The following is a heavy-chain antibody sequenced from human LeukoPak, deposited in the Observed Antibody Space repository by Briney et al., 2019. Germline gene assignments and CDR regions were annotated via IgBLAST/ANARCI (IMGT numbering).Heavy chain of an antibody. D-gene: IGHD3-16*01. Sequence: GGSLRLSCAASGFTFSSYAMHWVRQAPGKGLEWVAVISYDGSNKYYADSVKGRFTISRDNSKNTLYLQMNSLRAEDTAVYYCVRDYEWGFDYWGQGSLVTASS. CDR2: ISYDGSNK. CDR1: GFTFSSYA. V-gene: IGHV3-30*04. J-gene: IGHJ4*02. CDR3: VRDYEWGFDY.